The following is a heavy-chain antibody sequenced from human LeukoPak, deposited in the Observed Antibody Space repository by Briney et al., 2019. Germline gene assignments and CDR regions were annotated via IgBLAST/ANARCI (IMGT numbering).Heavy chain of an antibody. V-gene: IGHV3-30*04. CDR3: AKDRHAPGRYCSSTSCFPFDS. D-gene: IGHD2-2*01. Sequence: GGSLRLSCAASGFTFSTYAIHWVRQAPGKGLEWVAVISYDGINKYYADSVKGRFTISRDNSKNTLYLQMNSLRAEDTAVYYCAKDRHAPGRYCSSTSCFPFDSWGQGTLVTVSS. CDR2: ISYDGINK. J-gene: IGHJ5*01. CDR1: GFTFSTYA.